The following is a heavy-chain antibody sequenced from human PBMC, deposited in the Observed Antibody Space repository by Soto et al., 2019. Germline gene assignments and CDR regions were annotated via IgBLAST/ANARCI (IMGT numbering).Heavy chain of an antibody. CDR3: ARHSRGVAGTGWFDP. D-gene: IGHD6-19*01. CDR2: IYYSGST. Sequence: SETLCLTCNVSGGSISSYYWSWIRQPPGKGLEWIGYIYYSGSTNYNPSLKSRVTISVDTSKNQFSLKLSSVTAADTAVYYCARHSRGVAGTGWFDPWGQGTLVTVSS. V-gene: IGHV4-59*08. J-gene: IGHJ5*02. CDR1: GGSISSYY.